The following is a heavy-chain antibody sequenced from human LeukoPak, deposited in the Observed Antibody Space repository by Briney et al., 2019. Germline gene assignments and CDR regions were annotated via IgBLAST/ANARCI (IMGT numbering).Heavy chain of an antibody. V-gene: IGHV3-7*01. CDR1: GFTLSTYW. CDR2: IKQDGSEK. D-gene: IGHD3-22*01. J-gene: IGHJ4*02. Sequence: GGSLRLSCAASGFTLSTYWMSWVRQAPGKGLEWVANIKQDGSEKYYVDSVKGRFTISRDNAKNSLYLQMNSLRAEDTAVYYCARDGADDSSGYSLDYWGQGTLVTVSS. CDR3: ARDGADDSSGYSLDY.